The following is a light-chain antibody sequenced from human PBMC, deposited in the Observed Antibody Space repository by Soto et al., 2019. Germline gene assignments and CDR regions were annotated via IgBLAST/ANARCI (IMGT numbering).Light chain of an antibody. J-gene: IGLJ1*01. CDR3: SSYTSSSTPLV. CDR2: EVS. CDR1: SSDVGGYNY. Sequence: QSVLTQPACVSGCPGQSITISCTGTSSDVGGYNYVSWYQQHPGKAPKLMIYEVSNRPSGVSNRFSGSKSGNTASLTISGLQAEDEADYYCSSYTSSSTPLVFGTGTKVTVL. V-gene: IGLV2-14*01.